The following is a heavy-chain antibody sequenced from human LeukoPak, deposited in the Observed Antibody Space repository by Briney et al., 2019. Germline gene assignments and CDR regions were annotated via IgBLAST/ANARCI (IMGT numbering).Heavy chain of an antibody. V-gene: IGHV3-64*01. CDR2: ISSNGGST. J-gene: IGHJ4*02. Sequence: GGSLRLSCAASGFTFSSYAMHWVRQAPGKGLEYVSAISSNGGSTYYANSVKGRFTISRDNSKNTLYLQMGSLRAEDMAVYYCARDRSSGWYHYWGQGTLVTVSS. CDR3: ARDRSSGWYHY. D-gene: IGHD6-19*01. CDR1: GFTFSSYA.